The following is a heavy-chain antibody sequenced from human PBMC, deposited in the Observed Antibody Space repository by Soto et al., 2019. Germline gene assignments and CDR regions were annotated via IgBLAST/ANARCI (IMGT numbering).Heavy chain of an antibody. CDR3: TRDRQLIQDWFYP. J-gene: IGHJ5*02. CDR1: GFTFSSYN. V-gene: IGHV3-21*01. Sequence: GGSLRLSCVASGFTFSSYNMNWVRQAPGKGLEWVSFISSGSEYRFYADSVKGRFNISRDNAQNTLYLHLNSLRAEDTGVYYCTRDRQLIQDWFYPWGQGTPVTVSS. CDR2: ISSGSEYR. D-gene: IGHD2-21*01.